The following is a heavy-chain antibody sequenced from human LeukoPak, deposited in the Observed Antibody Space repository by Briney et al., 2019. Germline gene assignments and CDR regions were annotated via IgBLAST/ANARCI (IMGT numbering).Heavy chain of an antibody. D-gene: IGHD5-12*01. CDR2: IYMSGST. V-gene: IGHV4-4*07. J-gene: IGHJ6*03. Sequence: SETLSLTCTVSGGSISTYWSWIRQSAGKGLEWIGRIYMSGSTNYNPSLKSRVSMSVDMSRNESSLKLSSVTAADTAVYYCARDNSGYDQGYYYYYMHVWGKGTTVTVSS. CDR3: ARDNSGYDQGYYYYYMHV. CDR1: GGSISTY.